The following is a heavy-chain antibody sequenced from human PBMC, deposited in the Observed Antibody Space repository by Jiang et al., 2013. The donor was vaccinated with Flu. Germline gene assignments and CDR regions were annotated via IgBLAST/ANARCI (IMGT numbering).Heavy chain of an antibody. Sequence: KVSCKASGYTFTSYDINWVRQATGQGLEWMGWMNPNSGNTGYAQKFQGRVTMTRNTSISTAYMELSSLRSEDTAVYYCARPHSGTINFDYWGQGTLVTVSS. J-gene: IGHJ4*02. CDR2: MNPNSGNT. CDR1: GYTFTSYD. V-gene: IGHV1-8*01. CDR3: ARPHSGTINFDY. D-gene: IGHD1-7*01.